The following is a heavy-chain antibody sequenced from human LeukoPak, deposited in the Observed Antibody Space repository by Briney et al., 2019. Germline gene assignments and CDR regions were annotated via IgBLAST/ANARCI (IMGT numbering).Heavy chain of an antibody. CDR1: GFTFSSYT. Sequence: PGGSLRLSCAASGFTFSSYTMNWVRQAPGKGLEWVGFIRSKNYGGASQYAASVKGKFTISRDDSKSIAYLQMNSLNTEDTAVYYCARDGLYCSSASCSNYYYYMDVWGKGTTVTISS. CDR2: IRSKNYGGAS. CDR3: ARDGLYCSSASCSNYYYYMDV. D-gene: IGHD2-2*01. V-gene: IGHV3-49*04. J-gene: IGHJ6*03.